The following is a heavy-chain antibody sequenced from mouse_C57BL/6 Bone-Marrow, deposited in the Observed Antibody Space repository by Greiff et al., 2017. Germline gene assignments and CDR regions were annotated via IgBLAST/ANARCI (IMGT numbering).Heavy chain of an antibody. CDR3: AREGYYDYDLYYAMDY. J-gene: IGHJ4*01. D-gene: IGHD2-4*01. V-gene: IGHV1-69*01. CDR2: IDPSDSYT. Sequence: QVQLQQPGAELVMPGASVKLSCKASGYPFTSYWMHWVKQRPGQGLEWIGEIDPSDSYTNYNQKFKGKSTLTVDKSSSTAYMQLSSLTSEDSAVYYCAREGYYDYDLYYAMDYWGQGTSVTVAS. CDR1: GYPFTSYW.